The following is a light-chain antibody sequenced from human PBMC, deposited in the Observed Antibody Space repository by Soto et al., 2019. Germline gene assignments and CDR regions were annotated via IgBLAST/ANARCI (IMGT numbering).Light chain of an antibody. V-gene: IGLV1-40*01. J-gene: IGLJ2*01. CDR2: GNS. CDR1: SSNIGAGYD. Sequence: QSVLTQPPSVSGAPGQRVTISCTGSSSNIGAGYDVHWYQQLPGTAPKLLIYGNSNRPSGVPDRFSASKSGTSASLAITGLQVEDEADYYCQSYDSSLSENVVLGGGTKVTVL. CDR3: QSYDSSLSENVV.